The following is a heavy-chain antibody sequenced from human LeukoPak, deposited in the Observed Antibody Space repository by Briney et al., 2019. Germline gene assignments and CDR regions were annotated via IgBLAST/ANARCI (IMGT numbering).Heavy chain of an antibody. Sequence: GGSLRLSCAASGFTFSSYWMSWVRQAPGKGLEWVSGINWNGGSTGYADSVKGRFTISRDNAKNSLYLQMNSLRAEDTALYHCATLGVVPAAMTQPDSPQDAFDIWGQGTMVTVSS. V-gene: IGHV3-20*01. J-gene: IGHJ3*02. D-gene: IGHD2-2*01. CDR3: ATLGVVPAAMTQPDSPQDAFDI. CDR1: GFTFSSYW. CDR2: INWNGGST.